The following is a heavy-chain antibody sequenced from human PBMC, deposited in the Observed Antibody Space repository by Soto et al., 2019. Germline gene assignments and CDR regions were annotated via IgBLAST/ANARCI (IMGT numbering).Heavy chain of an antibody. J-gene: IGHJ5*02. D-gene: IGHD2-15*01. CDR3: ARDGSSFRGVGSWFDP. CDR2: IYYSGST. V-gene: IGHV4-59*01. Sequence: LETLSLTCTVSGGSISSYYWSWIRQPPGKGLEWIGYIYYSGSTNYNPSLKSRVTISVDTSKNQFSLKLSSVTAADTAVYYCARDGSSFRGVGSWFDPWGQGTLVTVSS. CDR1: GGSISSYY.